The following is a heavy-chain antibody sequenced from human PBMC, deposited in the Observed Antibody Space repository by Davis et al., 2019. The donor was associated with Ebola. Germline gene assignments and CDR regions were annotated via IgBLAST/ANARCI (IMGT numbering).Heavy chain of an antibody. J-gene: IGHJ6*02. V-gene: IGHV3-33*01. D-gene: IGHD1-7*01. CDR1: GFTSSSYG. CDR2: IWYDGSNK. CDR3: ARDKNWNYNLPYGMGV. Sequence: GGSLRLSCAASGFTSSSYGMHWVRQAPGKGLEWVAAIWYDGSNKYYADSVKGRFTISRDNSKNTLYLQMNSLRAEDTAVYYCARDKNWNYNLPYGMGVWGQGTTVTVSS.